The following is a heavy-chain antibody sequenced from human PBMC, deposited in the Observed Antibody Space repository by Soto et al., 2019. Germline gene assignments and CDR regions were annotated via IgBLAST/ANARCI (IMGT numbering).Heavy chain of an antibody. CDR2: ISWDGGST. CDR3: AKLPLRAYYDSSGEDAFDS. D-gene: IGHD3-22*01. Sequence: EVQLVESGGVVVQPGGSLRLSCAASGFTFDDYTMHWVRQAPGKGLEWVSLISWDGGSTYYADSVKGRFTISRYNSKNSPYLQMNRLRTEDTALYYCAKLPLRAYYDSSGEDAFDSWGQGTMVTVSS. V-gene: IGHV3-43*01. J-gene: IGHJ3*02. CDR1: GFTFDDYT.